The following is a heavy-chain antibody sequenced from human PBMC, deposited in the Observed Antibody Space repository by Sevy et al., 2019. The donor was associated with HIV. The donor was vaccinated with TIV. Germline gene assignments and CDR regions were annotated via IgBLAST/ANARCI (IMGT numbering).Heavy chain of an antibody. CDR3: ARDNDYGDYSAAYYFDY. D-gene: IGHD4-17*01. V-gene: IGHV3-20*04. J-gene: IGHJ4*02. Sequence: GGSLRLSCAASGFTFDDYGMSWVRQAPGKGLEWVSGINWNGGSTGYADSLKGRFTISRDNAKNSLYLQMNSLRAEDTALYYCARDNDYGDYSAAYYFDYWGQGTLVTVSS. CDR1: GFTFDDYG. CDR2: INWNGGST.